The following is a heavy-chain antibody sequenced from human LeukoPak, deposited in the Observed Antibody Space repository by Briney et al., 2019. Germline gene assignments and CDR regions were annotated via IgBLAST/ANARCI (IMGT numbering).Heavy chain of an antibody. CDR3: ARGEWNYEFDY. CDR2: IYYSGST. Sequence: SETLSLTCTVSGGSISSYYWSWIRQPPGKGLEWIGYIYYSGSTNYNPSLKSRVTISVDTSKNQFSLKLSSVTAADTVVYYCARGEWNYEFDYWGQGTLVTVSS. D-gene: IGHD1-7*01. J-gene: IGHJ4*02. V-gene: IGHV4-59*01. CDR1: GGSISSYY.